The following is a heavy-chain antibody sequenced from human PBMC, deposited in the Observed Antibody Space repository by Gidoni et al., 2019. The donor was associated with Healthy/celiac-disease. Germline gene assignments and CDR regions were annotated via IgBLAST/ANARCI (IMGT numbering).Heavy chain of an antibody. V-gene: IGHV3-64D*06. CDR1: GCTFSSYV. CDR3: VKDLYYGSGSYYVDY. Sequence: EVQLVESGGGLVQPGGSMRLSCSASGCTFSSYVMHWGSQAPGKGLEYVSAIISNGGSTYYADSVKGRFTISRDNSKNTLYLQMSSLRAEDTAVYYCVKDLYYGSGSYYVDYWGQGTLVTVSS. J-gene: IGHJ4*02. D-gene: IGHD3-10*01. CDR2: IISNGGST.